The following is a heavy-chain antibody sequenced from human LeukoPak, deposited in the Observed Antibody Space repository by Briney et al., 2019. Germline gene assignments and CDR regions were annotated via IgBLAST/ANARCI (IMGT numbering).Heavy chain of an antibody. D-gene: IGHD2-21*01. CDR1: GFTFSTYA. V-gene: IGHV3-53*01. CDR3: AREIVGTAGAFDI. J-gene: IGHJ3*02. Sequence: GGSLRLSCAASGFTFSTYAMSWVRQAPGKGLEWVSVIYSGGGTYYADSVKGRFTISRDNSKNTLYLQMNSLRAEDTAVYYCAREIVGTAGAFDIWGQGTMVTVSS. CDR2: IYSGGGT.